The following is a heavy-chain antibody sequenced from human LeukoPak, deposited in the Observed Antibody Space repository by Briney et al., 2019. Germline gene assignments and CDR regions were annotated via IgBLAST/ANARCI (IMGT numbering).Heavy chain of an antibody. CDR1: GFTFSSYA. V-gene: IGHV3-30*04. D-gene: IGHD2-8*01. J-gene: IGHJ4*02. Sequence: GGSLRLSCAASGFTFSSYAMHWVRQAPGKGLEWVAVISYDGSNKYYADSVKGRFTISRDNAKNSLYLQMNSLRAEDTAVYYCATGAEYCTNGVCYRFDYWGQGTLVTVSS. CDR3: ATGAEYCTNGVCYRFDY. CDR2: ISYDGSNK.